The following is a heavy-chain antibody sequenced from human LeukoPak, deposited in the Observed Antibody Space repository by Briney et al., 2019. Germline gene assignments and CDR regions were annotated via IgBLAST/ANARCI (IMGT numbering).Heavy chain of an antibody. CDR1: GFTFSNYW. Sequence: AGGSLRLSRAASGFTFSNYWMSWVRQAPGKGLEWVANINQDGSEKYYVDSVKGRFTISRDNAKNSVNLQMNSLRAEDTALYYCARDGIDYWGQGTLVTVSS. V-gene: IGHV3-7*04. D-gene: IGHD1-26*01. CDR3: ARDGIDY. CDR2: INQDGSEK. J-gene: IGHJ4*02.